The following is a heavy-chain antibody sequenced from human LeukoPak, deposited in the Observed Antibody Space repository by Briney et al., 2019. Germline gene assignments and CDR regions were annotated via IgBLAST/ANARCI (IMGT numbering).Heavy chain of an antibody. Sequence: SETLSLTCTVSGGSISSSNYYWGWIRQPPGKGLEWIGYIYYSGSTNYNPSLKSRVTISVDTSKNQFSLKLSSVTAADTAVYYCARVIPVYGDYLPTKWELRGAFDYWGRGTLVTVSS. CDR2: IYYSGST. CDR1: GGSISSSNYY. J-gene: IGHJ4*02. D-gene: IGHD4-17*01. CDR3: ARVIPVYGDYLPTKWELRGAFDY. V-gene: IGHV4-61*05.